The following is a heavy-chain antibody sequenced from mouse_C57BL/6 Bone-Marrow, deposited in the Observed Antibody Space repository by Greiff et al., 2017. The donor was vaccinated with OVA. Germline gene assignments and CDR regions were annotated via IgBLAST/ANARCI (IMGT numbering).Heavy chain of an antibody. CDR1: GYTFTNYW. CDR2: IYPGGGYT. CDR3: ARNYGSPYWYFDV. Sequence: VQLQQSGAELVRPGTSVKMSCKASGYTFTNYWIGWAKQRPGHGLEWIGDIYPGGGYTNYNEKFKGKATLTADKSSSTAYMQFSSLPSEDSAIYYCARNYGSPYWYFDVWGTGTTVTVSS. V-gene: IGHV1-63*01. D-gene: IGHD1-1*01. J-gene: IGHJ1*03.